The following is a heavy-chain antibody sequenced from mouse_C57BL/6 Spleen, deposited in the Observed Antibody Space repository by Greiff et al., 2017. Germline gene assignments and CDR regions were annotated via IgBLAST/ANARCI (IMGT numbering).Heavy chain of an antibody. Sequence: EVQLQQSGPELVKPGASVKISCKASGYSFTGYYMNWVKQSPEKSLEWIGEINPSTGGTTYNQKFKAKATLTVDKSSSTAYMQLKSLTSEDSAVYYCARSSGRGDYFDYWGQGTTLTVSS. CDR1: GYSFTGYY. CDR3: ARSSGRGDYFDY. D-gene: IGHD3-2*02. J-gene: IGHJ2*01. CDR2: INPSTGGT. V-gene: IGHV1-42*01.